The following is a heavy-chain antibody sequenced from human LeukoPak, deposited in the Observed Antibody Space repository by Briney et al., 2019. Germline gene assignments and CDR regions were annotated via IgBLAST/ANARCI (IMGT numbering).Heavy chain of an antibody. V-gene: IGHV3-21*01. CDR3: ARVYCTNGVCYGDY. CDR2: ISSSSRYI. D-gene: IGHD2-8*01. Sequence: GGSLRLSCAASGFTFSSYSMNWVRQAPGKGLEWVSSISSSSRYIYYTDSVKGRFTISRDNAKNSLYVQMNSLRAEDTAVYYCARVYCTNGVCYGDYWGQGTLVTVSS. CDR1: GFTFSSYS. J-gene: IGHJ4*02.